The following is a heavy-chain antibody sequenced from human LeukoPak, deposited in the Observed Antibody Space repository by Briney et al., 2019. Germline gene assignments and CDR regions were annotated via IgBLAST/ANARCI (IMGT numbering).Heavy chain of an antibody. V-gene: IGHV1-8*03. CDR3: ARDLVLAAIRAGLDF. D-gene: IGHD5-24*01. CDR1: GYTFTSYD. J-gene: IGHJ4*02. CDR2: MNPNSGNT. Sequence: ASVKVSCKASGYTFTSYDINWVRQATGQGLEWMGWMNPNSGNTGYAQKFQGRVTITRNTSISTAYMELSSLRSEDTAVYYCARDLVLAAIRAGLDFWGQGTLVTVSS.